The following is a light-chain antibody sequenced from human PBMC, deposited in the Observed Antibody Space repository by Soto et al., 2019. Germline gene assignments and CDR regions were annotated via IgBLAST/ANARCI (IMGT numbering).Light chain of an antibody. V-gene: IGKV3-11*01. CDR1: QTVSSY. Sequence: EIVLTQSPATLCLSPGERATLSCRASQTVSSYLAWYQQKPGQAPRLLIYDASNRATGIPARFSGSGSGTDFTLTISSLEPEDFAVYYCQQRSNWPATFGPGTKVEIK. J-gene: IGKJ1*01. CDR3: QQRSNWPAT. CDR2: DAS.